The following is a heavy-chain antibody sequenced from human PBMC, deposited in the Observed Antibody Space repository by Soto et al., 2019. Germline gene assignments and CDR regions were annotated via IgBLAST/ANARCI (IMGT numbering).Heavy chain of an antibody. CDR3: ARAGEDIGVVTATPPGGGLGY. CDR1: GYTFTSYG. V-gene: IGHV1-18*04. CDR2: ISAYNGST. D-gene: IGHD2-21*02. Sequence: GXSVKVSFRASGYTFTSYGISWVRQAPGQGLEWMGWISAYNGSTNYAQKLQGRVTMTTDTSTSTAYMELRSLRSDDTAVYYCARAGEDIGVVTATPPGGGLGYWGQGTLVTVSS. J-gene: IGHJ4*02.